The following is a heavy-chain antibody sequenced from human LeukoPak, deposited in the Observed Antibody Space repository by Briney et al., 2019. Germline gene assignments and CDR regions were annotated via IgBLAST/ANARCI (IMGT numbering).Heavy chain of an antibody. CDR3: AREAVAGTQQEGFDY. Sequence: PSQTLSLTCTVSGGSISSGSYYWSWIRQPAGKGLEWIGRIYTSGSTNYNPSLKSRVTISVDKSKNQFSLKLSSVTAADTAVYYCAREAVAGTQQEGFDYWGQGTLVTVSS. CDR1: GGSISSGSYY. D-gene: IGHD6-19*01. V-gene: IGHV4-61*02. CDR2: IYTSGST. J-gene: IGHJ4*02.